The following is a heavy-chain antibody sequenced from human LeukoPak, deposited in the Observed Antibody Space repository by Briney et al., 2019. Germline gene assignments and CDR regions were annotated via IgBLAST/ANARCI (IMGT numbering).Heavy chain of an antibody. CDR1: GESFDGYY. Sequence: SETLSLTCAVYGESFDGYYWTWIRQSPQKGLEWIGHINHVGITNYNPSLKSRLTILVDTSKNQFTLKLRSVTAADTAVYYCASNMIRGARWFDPWGQGTLVTVSS. CDR3: ASNMIRGARWFDP. J-gene: IGHJ5*02. D-gene: IGHD3-10*01. V-gene: IGHV4-34*01. CDR2: INHVGIT.